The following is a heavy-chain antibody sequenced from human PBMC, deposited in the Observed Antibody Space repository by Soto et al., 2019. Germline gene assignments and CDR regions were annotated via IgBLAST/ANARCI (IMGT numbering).Heavy chain of an antibody. CDR3: ASSHAGAHITAAVH. J-gene: IGHJ4*02. CDR2: IYHSGST. D-gene: IGHD6-13*01. CDR1: GGSISSGGYS. Sequence: SETLSLTCAVSGGSISSGGYSWSWIRQPPGKGLEWIGYIYHSGSTYYNPSLKSRVTISVDRSKNQLSLKLSSVTAADTAVYYCASSHAGAHITAAVHWGQGTLVTVSS. V-gene: IGHV4-30-2*01.